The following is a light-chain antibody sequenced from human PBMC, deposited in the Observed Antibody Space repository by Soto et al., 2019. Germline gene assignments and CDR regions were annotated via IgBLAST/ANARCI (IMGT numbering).Light chain of an antibody. CDR2: DAS. CDR1: QSVSSNF. CDR3: QQNDDSLWT. J-gene: IGKJ1*01. Sequence: ETVLTQSPGTLSVSPGERVILSCRASQSVSSNFIAWYQQKPGQAPRLLISDASNRATGVPDRFRGSGSRTYFTLTISILEPEDFAVYFCQQNDDSLWTFGQGTRVEIK. V-gene: IGKV3-20*01.